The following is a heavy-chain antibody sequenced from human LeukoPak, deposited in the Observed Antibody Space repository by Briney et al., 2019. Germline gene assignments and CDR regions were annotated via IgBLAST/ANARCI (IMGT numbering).Heavy chain of an antibody. CDR3: AREGGTIWGYGSGSYYYLDY. CDR2: IYYSGST. Sequence: SETLSLTCTVSGGSISSSSYYWGWIRQPPGKGLEWIGSIYYSGSTYYNPSLKSRVTISVDTSKNQFSLRLRSVTAADTAVYYCAREGGTIWGYGSGSYYYLDYWGQGTLVTVSS. D-gene: IGHD3-10*01. V-gene: IGHV4-39*07. J-gene: IGHJ4*02. CDR1: GGSISSSSYY.